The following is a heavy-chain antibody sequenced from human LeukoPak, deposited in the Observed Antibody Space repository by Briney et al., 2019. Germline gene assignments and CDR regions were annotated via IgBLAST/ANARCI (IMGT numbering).Heavy chain of an antibody. D-gene: IGHD3-9*01. CDR2: IRSKAYGGTT. V-gene: IGHV3-49*03. Sequence: PGGSLRLSCTASGFTFGDYAMSWFRQAPGKGLEWVGFIRSKAYGGTTEYAASVKGRFTISRDDSKRIAYLQMNSLKTEDTAVYYCTREGAYFDWGPGVAFDIWGQGTMVTVSS. CDR3: TREGAYFDWGPGVAFDI. J-gene: IGHJ3*02. CDR1: GFTFGDYA.